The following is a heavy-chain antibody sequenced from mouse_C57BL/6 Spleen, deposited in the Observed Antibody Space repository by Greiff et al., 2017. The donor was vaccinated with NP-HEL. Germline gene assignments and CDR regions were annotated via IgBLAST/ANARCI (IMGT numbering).Heavy chain of an antibody. CDR2: INPSNGGT. CDR1: GYTFTSYW. J-gene: IGHJ1*03. Sequence: VQLQQSGTELVKPGASVKLSCKASGYTFTSYWMHWVKQRPGQGLEWIGNINPSNGGTNYNEKFKSKATLTVDKSSSTSYMQLSSLTSDDSAVYYCAILFTPDWYFDVWGTGTTVTVSS. D-gene: IGHD2-12*01. CDR3: AILFTPDWYFDV. V-gene: IGHV1-53*01.